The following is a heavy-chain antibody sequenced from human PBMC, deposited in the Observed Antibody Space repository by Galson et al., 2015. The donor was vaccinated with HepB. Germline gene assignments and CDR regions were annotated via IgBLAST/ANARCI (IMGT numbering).Heavy chain of an antibody. J-gene: IGHJ5*02. V-gene: IGHV1-18*01. CDR1: GYTFTSYG. Sequence: SVKVSCKASGYTFTSYGISWVRQAPGQGLEWMGWISAYNGNTNYAQKLQGRVTTTTDTSTSTAYMELRSLRSDDTAVYYCARDSTVATPAGWFDPWGQGTLVTVSS. CDR3: ARDSTVATPAGWFDP. D-gene: IGHD5-12*01. CDR2: ISAYNGNT.